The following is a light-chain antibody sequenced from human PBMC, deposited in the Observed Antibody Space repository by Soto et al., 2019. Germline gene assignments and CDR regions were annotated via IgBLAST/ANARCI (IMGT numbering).Light chain of an antibody. J-gene: IGLJ1*01. CDR2: EVS. Sequence: QSALTQPASVSGSPGQSITISCTGTSSDVGAYDYVSWYQQYPGKTPKVMISEVSNRPSGVSNRFSGSKSGNTASLTISGLQVEDEADYYCSSYTSSSTYVFGTGTKLTVL. CDR1: SSDVGAYDY. CDR3: SSYTSSSTYV. V-gene: IGLV2-14*01.